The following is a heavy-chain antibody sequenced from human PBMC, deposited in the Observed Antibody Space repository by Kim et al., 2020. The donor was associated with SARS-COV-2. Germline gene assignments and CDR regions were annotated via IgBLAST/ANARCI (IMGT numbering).Heavy chain of an antibody. J-gene: IGHJ6*02. V-gene: IGHV3-7*01. Sequence: GGSLRLSCAASGFIFSRYWMNWVRQAPGKGLEWVANIKQDGSEQKYVDSVKGRFTIFRDNAKNSLYLQMNSLRAGDTAVYYCARDMFPMVRGIIGDLLGGMDVWGQGTTVPVSS. D-gene: IGHD3-10*01. CDR3: ARDMFPMVRGIIGDLLGGMDV. CDR2: IKQDGSEQ. CDR1: GFIFSRYW.